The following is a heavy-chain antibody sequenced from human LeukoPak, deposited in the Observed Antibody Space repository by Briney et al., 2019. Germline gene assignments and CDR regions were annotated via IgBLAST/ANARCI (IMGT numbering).Heavy chain of an antibody. Sequence: GGSLRLSCAASGFTFDDYAMHWVRQAPGKGLEWVSLISGDGGSTYYADPVKGRFTISRDNSKNSLYLQMNSLGTEDTALYYCAKDLYSSSWPEGFDYWGQGTLVTVSS. D-gene: IGHD6-13*01. CDR2: ISGDGGST. V-gene: IGHV3-43*02. CDR1: GFTFDDYA. J-gene: IGHJ4*02. CDR3: AKDLYSSSWPEGFDY.